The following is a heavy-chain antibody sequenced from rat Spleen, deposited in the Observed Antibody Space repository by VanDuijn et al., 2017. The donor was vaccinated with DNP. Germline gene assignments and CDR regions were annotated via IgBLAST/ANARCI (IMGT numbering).Heavy chain of an antibody. CDR3: VRWNSGHFDY. Sequence: EVQLVESGGGLVQPGRSLKLSCTASGFTFSAYYMAWVRQAPVKGLEWVAYIGSPAYAPYHGDSVKGRFTISRDNAKSTLYLQMNSLRSEDMATDYCVRWNSGHFDYWGQGVMVTVSS. V-gene: IGHV5-22*01. CDR1: GFTFSAYY. J-gene: IGHJ2*01. CDR2: IGSPAYAP. D-gene: IGHD4-3*01.